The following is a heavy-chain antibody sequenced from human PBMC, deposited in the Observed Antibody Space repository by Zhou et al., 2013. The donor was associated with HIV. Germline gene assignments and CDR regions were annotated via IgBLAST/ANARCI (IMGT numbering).Heavy chain of an antibody. CDR2: INPNSGGT. V-gene: IGHV1-2*04. D-gene: IGHD1-1*01. CDR1: GYTFTGYY. Sequence: QVQLVQSGAEVKKPGASVKVSCKASGYTFTGYYMHWVRQAPGQGLEWMGWINPNSGGTNYAQKFQGWVTMTRDTSISTAYMELSRLRSDDTAVYYCARDGVAGTSRGYYMDVWGKGTTVTVSS. J-gene: IGHJ6*03. CDR3: ARDGVAGTSRGYYMDV.